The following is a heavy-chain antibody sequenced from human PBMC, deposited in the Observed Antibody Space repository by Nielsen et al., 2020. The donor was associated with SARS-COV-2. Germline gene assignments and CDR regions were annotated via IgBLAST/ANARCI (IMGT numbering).Heavy chain of an antibody. V-gene: IGHV3-74*03. CDR2: INSDGSTT. D-gene: IGHD4-17*01. Sequence: GESLKISCAASGFTFSGYWMHWVRQAVGKGPVWVALINSDGSTTTYADSVKGRFIISRDNAKNSLFLQMNSLRAEDTAVYYCARDLTVTSHPYAMDVWGQGTTVTVS. J-gene: IGHJ6*02. CDR1: GFTFSGYW. CDR3: ARDLTVTSHPYAMDV.